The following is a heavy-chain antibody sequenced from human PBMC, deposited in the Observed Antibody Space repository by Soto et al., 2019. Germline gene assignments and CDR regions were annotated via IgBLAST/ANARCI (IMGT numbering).Heavy chain of an antibody. Sequence: QVQLVQSGGEVKKPGAAVKVSCKASGYTLTSYGFSWVRQAPGQGLEWMGWISGYNSKTKYAQKFQGRVSMTTDTSSRTAYMEVRSLTFDDTAVYYCTRDAGFDSRSYYFDNWGQGTLVTVSS. V-gene: IGHV1-18*01. J-gene: IGHJ4*02. CDR2: ISGYNSKT. CDR3: TRDAGFDSRSYYFDN. CDR1: GYTLTSYG. D-gene: IGHD3-22*01.